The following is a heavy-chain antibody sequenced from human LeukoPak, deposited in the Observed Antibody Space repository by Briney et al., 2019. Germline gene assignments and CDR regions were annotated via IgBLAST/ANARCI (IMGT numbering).Heavy chain of an antibody. D-gene: IGHD2-8*01. Sequence: PGGSLRLSCAASGFTFSDYYMSWIRQAPGKGLEWVSYISNSGSTIYYGDSVKGRFTISRDNAKNSLYLQMSSLRAEGTAVYYCARDHVTKARDAFNIWGRGTMVTVSS. CDR1: GFTFSDYY. CDR2: ISNSGSTI. J-gene: IGHJ3*02. CDR3: ARDHVTKARDAFNI. V-gene: IGHV3-11*01.